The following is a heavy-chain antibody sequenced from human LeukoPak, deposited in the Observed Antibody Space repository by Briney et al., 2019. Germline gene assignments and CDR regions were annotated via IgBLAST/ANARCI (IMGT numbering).Heavy chain of an antibody. V-gene: IGHV4-59*01. CDR2: IYYSGST. CDR3: ARRDPYCSSTSCYWAPSYYYYMDV. CDR1: GGSISSYY. J-gene: IGHJ6*03. D-gene: IGHD2-2*01. Sequence: SETLSLTCTVSGGSISSYYWSWIRQPPGKGLEWIGYIYYSGSTNYNPSLKSRVTISVDTSKNQFSLKLSSVTAADTAVYYCARRDPYCSSTSCYWAPSYYYYMDVWGKGTTVTISS.